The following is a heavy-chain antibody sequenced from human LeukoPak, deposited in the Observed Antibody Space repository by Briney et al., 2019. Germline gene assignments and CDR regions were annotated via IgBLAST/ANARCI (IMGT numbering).Heavy chain of an antibody. J-gene: IGHJ3*02. CDR2: ISSSGSTI. Sequence: GGSLRLSCAASGFTFSDYYVSWIRQAPGKGLEWVSYISSSGSTIYYADSVKGRFTISRDNAKNSLYLQMNSLRAEDTAVYYCARDLPEGVLEYYYDSSGYQRPAFDIWGQGTMVTVSS. CDR1: GFTFSDYY. D-gene: IGHD3-22*01. V-gene: IGHV3-11*01. CDR3: ARDLPEGVLEYYYDSSGYQRPAFDI.